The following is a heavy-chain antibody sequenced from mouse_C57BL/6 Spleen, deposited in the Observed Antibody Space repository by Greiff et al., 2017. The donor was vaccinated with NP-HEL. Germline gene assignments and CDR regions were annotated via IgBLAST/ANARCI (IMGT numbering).Heavy chain of an antibody. V-gene: IGHV1-39*01. CDR2: INPNYGTT. CDR3: ARGYYGSSYEGHYFDY. CDR1: GYSFTDYN. J-gene: IGHJ2*01. D-gene: IGHD1-1*01. Sequence: LVESGPELVKPGASVKISCKASGYSFTDYNMNWVKQSNGKSLEWIGVINPNYGTTSYNQKFKGKATLTVDQSSSTAYMQLNSLTSEDSAVYYCARGYYGSSYEGHYFDYWGQGTTLTVSS.